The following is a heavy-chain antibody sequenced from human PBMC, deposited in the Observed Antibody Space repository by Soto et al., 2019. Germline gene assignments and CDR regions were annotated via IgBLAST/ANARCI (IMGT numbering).Heavy chain of an antibody. V-gene: IGHV1-3*01. D-gene: IGHD2-15*01. CDR1: GYTFSNYA. CDR2: INAGNGNT. CDR3: AKGGNIAVVVADYGMDV. J-gene: IGHJ6*02. Sequence: QVHLLQSGAEVKKPGASVKVSCKASGYTFSNYAMHWVRQAPGQRLEWMGWINAGNGNTKYSQKFQDRVTITRDTSASTDYMELSSLRSEDTAVYYCAKGGNIAVVVADYGMDVWGQGTTVTVSS.